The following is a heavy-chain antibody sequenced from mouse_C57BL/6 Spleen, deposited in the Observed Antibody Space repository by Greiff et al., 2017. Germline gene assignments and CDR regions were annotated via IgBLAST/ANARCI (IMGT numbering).Heavy chain of an antibody. V-gene: IGHV1-81*01. CDR3: ARGGNYYGSSYAMDY. J-gene: IGHJ4*01. CDR2: IYPRSGNT. D-gene: IGHD1-1*01. Sequence: VQLQQSGAELARPGASVKLSCKASGYTFTSYGISWVKQRTGQGLEWIGEIYPRSGNTYYNEKFKGKATLTADKSSSTAYMVLSSLTSEDSAVXFCARGGNYYGSSYAMDYWGQGTSVTVSS. CDR1: GYTFTSYG.